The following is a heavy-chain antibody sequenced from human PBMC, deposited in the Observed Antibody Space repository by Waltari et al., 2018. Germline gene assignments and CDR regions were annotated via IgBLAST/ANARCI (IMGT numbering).Heavy chain of an antibody. CDR1: GGTFSSYA. D-gene: IGHD1-26*01. V-gene: IGHV1-69*08. Sequence: QVQLVQSGAEVKKPGSSVKVSCKASGGTFSSYAISWVRQAPGQGLEWMGRIIPSFVTANYAQKFQGRVTITADKSTSTAYTELSSLRSEDTAVYYCARDRVGATNPPLYWGQGTLVTVSS. J-gene: IGHJ4*02. CDR3: ARDRVGATNPPLY. CDR2: IIPSFVTA.